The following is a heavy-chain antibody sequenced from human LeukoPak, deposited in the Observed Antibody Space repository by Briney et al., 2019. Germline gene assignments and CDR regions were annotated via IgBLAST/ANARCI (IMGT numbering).Heavy chain of an antibody. D-gene: IGHD1-26*01. V-gene: IGHV3-21*01. J-gene: IGHJ4*02. CDR1: GFTFSSYA. CDR3: ARGGGSNDY. CDR2: ISSSSSYI. Sequence: GGSLRLSCAASGFTFSSYAMSWVRQAPGKGLEWVSSISSSSSYIYYADSVKDRFTISRDNAKNSLYLQMNSLRAEDTAVYYCARGGGSNDYWGQGTLVTVSS.